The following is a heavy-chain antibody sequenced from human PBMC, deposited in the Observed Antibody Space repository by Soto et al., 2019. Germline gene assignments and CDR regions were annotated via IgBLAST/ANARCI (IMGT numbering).Heavy chain of an antibody. D-gene: IGHD3-10*01. Sequence: GESLKISCKGSEDSFTTSWIGWVRQMPGKGLEWIGTIYPGDSDTRYNPSFPGQVTISADKSTRTAYLQWISLRASDTAMCYCARPITMVRGLPSGMDVWGKGTTVTVSS. CDR3: ARPITMVRGLPSGMDV. J-gene: IGHJ6*03. CDR2: IYPGDSDT. CDR1: EDSFTTSW. V-gene: IGHV5-51*01.